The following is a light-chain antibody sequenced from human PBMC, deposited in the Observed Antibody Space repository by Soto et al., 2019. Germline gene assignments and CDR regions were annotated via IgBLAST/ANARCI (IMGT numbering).Light chain of an antibody. Sequence: QPASVSGSPGQSITISCTGTSSDVGGHNFVSWYQQHPGKAPKLMIYEVSNRPSGVSNRFSASKSGNTASLTISGLQAEDEADYYCSSYTSISTDVLFGGGTKLTVL. CDR1: SSDVGGHNF. V-gene: IGLV2-14*01. CDR2: EVS. J-gene: IGLJ2*01. CDR3: SSYTSISTDVL.